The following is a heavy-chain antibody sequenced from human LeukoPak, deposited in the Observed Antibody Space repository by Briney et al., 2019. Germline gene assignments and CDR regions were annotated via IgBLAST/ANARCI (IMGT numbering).Heavy chain of an antibody. CDR2: IYYSGST. Sequence: SETLSLTCTVSGGSISSSSYYWGWIRQPPGKGLEWIGSIYYSGSTCYNPSLKSRVTISVDTSKNQFSLKLSSVTAADTAVYYCARGGRSEPTWGQGTLVTVSS. D-gene: IGHD1-14*01. CDR1: GGSISSSSYY. J-gene: IGHJ4*02. V-gene: IGHV4-39*01. CDR3: ARGGRSEPT.